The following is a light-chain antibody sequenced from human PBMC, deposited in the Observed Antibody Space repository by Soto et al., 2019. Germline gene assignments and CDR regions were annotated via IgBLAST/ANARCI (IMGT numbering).Light chain of an antibody. CDR1: QSVSSSY. V-gene: IGKV3-20*01. Sequence: EIVLTQSPGTLSLSPGERATLSCRASQSVSSSYLAWYQQKPGQAPRLLIYGASSRATGIPDRFSGSGSGNDFTLTISSLDPEVFEVYYCHQYGSTPVTFGPGTKVNIK. CDR3: HQYGSTPVT. CDR2: GAS. J-gene: IGKJ3*01.